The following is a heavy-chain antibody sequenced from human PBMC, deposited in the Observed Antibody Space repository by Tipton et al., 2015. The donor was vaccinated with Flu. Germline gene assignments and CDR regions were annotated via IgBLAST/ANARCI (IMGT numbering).Heavy chain of an antibody. Sequence: VQLVQSGAEVKKPGASVKISCKTSGFVFATYAFTWVRQSPGQGLEWMGLISAHDGRAKYAQKFRGRLTMTADTTTNTAYMELRSLTSDDTAVYFCARACSSTYCEDYWGQGTLVTVSS. J-gene: IGHJ4*02. V-gene: IGHV1-18*01. CDR3: ARACSSTYCEDY. CDR2: ISAHDGRA. D-gene: IGHD2-2*01. CDR1: GFVFATYA.